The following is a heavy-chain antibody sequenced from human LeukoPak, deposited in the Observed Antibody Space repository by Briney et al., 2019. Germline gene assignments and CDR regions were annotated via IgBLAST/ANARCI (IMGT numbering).Heavy chain of an antibody. J-gene: IGHJ4*02. Sequence: GGSLRLSCAASGFTFSSYAMSWVRQAPGKGLEWVSAISGSGGSTYYADSVKGRFTISRDNSKNTLYLQMNSLRAEDTAVYYCASTPGIAAAGTVDYWGQGTLVTVPS. D-gene: IGHD6-13*01. V-gene: IGHV3-23*01. CDR1: GFTFSSYA. CDR3: ASTPGIAAAGTVDY. CDR2: ISGSGGST.